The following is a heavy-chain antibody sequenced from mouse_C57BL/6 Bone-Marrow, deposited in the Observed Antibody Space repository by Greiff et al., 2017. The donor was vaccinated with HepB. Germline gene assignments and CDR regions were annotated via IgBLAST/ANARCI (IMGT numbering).Heavy chain of an antibody. D-gene: IGHD1-1*01. Sequence: EVKVVESGGGLVQPGGSLKLSCAASGFTFSDYGMAWVRQAPRKGPEWVAFISNLAYSIYYADTVTGRFTISRENAKNTLYLEMSSLRSEDTAMYYCARQGTTVVTYWYFDVWGTGTTVTVSS. CDR2: ISNLAYSI. V-gene: IGHV5-15*01. CDR1: GFTFSDYG. J-gene: IGHJ1*03. CDR3: ARQGTTVVTYWYFDV.